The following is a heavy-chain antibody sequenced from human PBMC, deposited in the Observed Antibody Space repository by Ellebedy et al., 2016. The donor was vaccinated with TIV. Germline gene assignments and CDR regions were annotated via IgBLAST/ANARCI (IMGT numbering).Heavy chain of an antibody. CDR2: ISSSGSTI. CDR1: GFTFSDYY. J-gene: IGHJ4*02. D-gene: IGHD5-18*01. Sequence: GESLKISXAASGFTFSDYYMSWIRQAPGKGLEWVSYISSSGSTIYYADSVKGRFTISRDNAKNSLYLQMNSLRAEDTAVYYCASLSDTAMVNHYWGQGTLVTVSS. V-gene: IGHV3-11*01. CDR3: ASLSDTAMVNHY.